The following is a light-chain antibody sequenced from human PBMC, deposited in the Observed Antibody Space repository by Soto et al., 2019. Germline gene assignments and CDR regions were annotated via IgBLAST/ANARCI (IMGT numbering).Light chain of an antibody. CDR3: QQYGSAYS. CDR2: GAS. CDR1: QFVSSLH. Sequence: EIVLTQSPVTLSLSPGERATLSCRASQFVSSLHLAWYQQKPGQAPRLLIYGASIRATGIPDRFHGSGSGTDFGLTITRLEPEDSAVYYCQQYGSAYSFGQGTELEIK. J-gene: IGKJ2*01. V-gene: IGKV3-20*01.